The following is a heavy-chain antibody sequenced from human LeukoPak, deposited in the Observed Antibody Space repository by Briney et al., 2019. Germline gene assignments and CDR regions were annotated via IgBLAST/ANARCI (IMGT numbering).Heavy chain of an antibody. CDR1: GYTFTSYD. CDR3: ARTLTILRWVTPRGGWFDP. V-gene: IGHV1-8*01. Sequence: ASVKVSCKASGYTFTSYDINWVRQATGQGLEWMGWMNPNSGNTGYAQKFQGRVTMTRNTSISTAYMELSSLRSEDTAVYYCARTLTILRWVTPRGGWFDPWGQGTLVTVSS. CDR2: MNPNSGNT. J-gene: IGHJ5*01. D-gene: IGHD4-23*01.